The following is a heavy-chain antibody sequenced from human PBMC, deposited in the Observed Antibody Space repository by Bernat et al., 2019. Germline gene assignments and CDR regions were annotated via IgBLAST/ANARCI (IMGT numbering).Heavy chain of an antibody. J-gene: IGHJ4*02. V-gene: IGHV3-48*03. CDR2: ISSSGSTI. CDR3: ARDCSGGSCYAFDY. CDR1: GFTFSSYE. Sequence: EVQLVESGGGLVQPGGSLRLSCAASGFTFSSYEMNWVRQAPGQGLEWVSYISSSGSTIYYADSVKGRFTISRDNAKNSLYLQMNSLRAEDTAVYYCARDCSGGSCYAFDYWGQGTLVTVSS. D-gene: IGHD2-15*01.